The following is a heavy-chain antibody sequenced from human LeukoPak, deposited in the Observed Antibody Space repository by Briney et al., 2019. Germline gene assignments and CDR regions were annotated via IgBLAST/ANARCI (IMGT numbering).Heavy chain of an antibody. V-gene: IGHV3-23*01. J-gene: IGHJ3*02. CDR2: VSGGGT. CDR3: AKSQSSSYYDAFDI. Sequence: GGSLRLSCAASGFTFSNYAMSWVRQPPGKGMEWVSTVSGGGTYYAESVKGRFTISRDNSNNTLSLQMNSLRAEDTAVYYCAKSQSSSYYDAFDIWGQGTMVTVSS. D-gene: IGHD6-13*01. CDR1: GFTFSNYA.